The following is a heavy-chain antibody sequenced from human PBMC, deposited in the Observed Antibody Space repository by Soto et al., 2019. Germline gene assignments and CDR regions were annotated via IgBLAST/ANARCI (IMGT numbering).Heavy chain of an antibody. Sequence: SVKVSCKASGGTFSSYTISWVRQAPGQGFEWMGRIIPILGIANYAQKFQGRVTITADKSTSTAYMELSSLRSEDTAVYYCARVLSGYDGYYYYYMDVWGKGTTVTVSS. CDR3: ARVLSGYDGYYYYYMDV. V-gene: IGHV1-69*02. J-gene: IGHJ6*03. CDR2: IIPILGIA. D-gene: IGHD5-12*01. CDR1: GGTFSSYT.